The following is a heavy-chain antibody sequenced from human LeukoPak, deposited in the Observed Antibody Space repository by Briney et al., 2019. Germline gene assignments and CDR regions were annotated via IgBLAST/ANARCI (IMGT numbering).Heavy chain of an antibody. CDR1: GFTFSSYA. V-gene: IGHV3-30*04. CDR2: ISYDGSDK. CDR3: ARSIAVAGAVDY. D-gene: IGHD6-19*01. J-gene: IGHJ4*02. Sequence: GGSLRLSCAASGFTFSSYAMHWVRQAPGKGLEWVAVISYDGSDKYYADSVKGRFTISRDNSRNTLYLQMNSLRAEDTAVYYCARSIAVAGAVDYWGQGTLATVSS.